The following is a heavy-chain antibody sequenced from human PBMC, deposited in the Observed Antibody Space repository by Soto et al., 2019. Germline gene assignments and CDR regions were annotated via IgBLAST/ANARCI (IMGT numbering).Heavy chain of an antibody. V-gene: IGHV4-30-4*01. Sequence: SETLSLTRPVSGASIAGGSYYWSRVRQPPGKGLEWIRYIPSRGRPFYNPSLTSRGTISADSSKNQLSLQLTSVTAADTAVYYCVRDQYSGYDFALWGQGNLVT. CDR1: GASIAGGSYY. CDR2: IPSRGRP. D-gene: IGHD5-12*01. J-gene: IGHJ5*02. CDR3: VRDQYSGYDFAL.